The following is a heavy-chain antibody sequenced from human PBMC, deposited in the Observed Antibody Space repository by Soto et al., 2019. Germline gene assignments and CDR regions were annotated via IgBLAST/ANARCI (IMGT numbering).Heavy chain of an antibody. CDR2: IYYSGST. J-gene: IGHJ4*02. Sequence: PSETLSLTCPVSGCSVSSGSYYWSWIRQPPGKGLEWIGYIYYSGSTNYNPSLKSRVTISVDTSKNQFSLKLSSVTAADTAVYYCARGAHCSSTSCFDYWGQGTLVTVSS. D-gene: IGHD2-2*01. CDR3: ARGAHCSSTSCFDY. V-gene: IGHV4-61*01. CDR1: GCSVSSGSYY.